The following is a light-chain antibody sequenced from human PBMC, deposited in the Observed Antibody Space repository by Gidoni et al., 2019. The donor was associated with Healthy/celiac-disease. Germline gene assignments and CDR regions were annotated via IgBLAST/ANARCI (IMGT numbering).Light chain of an antibody. CDR2: GAS. J-gene: IGKJ1*01. V-gene: IGKV3-20*01. CDR3: QQYGSSRT. CDR1: QSVSSID. Sequence: EIVLTQSPGTLCLSPGERATLPCWASQSVSSIDLAWYQQTHGQAPRLLSYGASSRATGITDRVSGSGSGTNFTLTISRLEPEDFAVYYCQQYGSSRTFGQGTKVEIK.